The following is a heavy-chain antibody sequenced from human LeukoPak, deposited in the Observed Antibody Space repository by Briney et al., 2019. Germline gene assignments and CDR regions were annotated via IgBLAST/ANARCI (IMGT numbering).Heavy chain of an antibody. CDR1: GFTFSRYE. D-gene: IGHD3-22*01. V-gene: IGHV3-48*01. Sequence: GGSLRLSCAASGFTFSRYEMNWVRQAPGKGLEWVSYISSSSSTTYYADSVKGRFTIYRDNSKNTLYLQMNSLRAEDTAVYYCAKVGAYGSGYDSSGYYLSHDAFDIWGQGTMVTVSS. CDR2: ISSSSSTT. J-gene: IGHJ3*02. CDR3: AKVGAYGSGYDSSGYYLSHDAFDI.